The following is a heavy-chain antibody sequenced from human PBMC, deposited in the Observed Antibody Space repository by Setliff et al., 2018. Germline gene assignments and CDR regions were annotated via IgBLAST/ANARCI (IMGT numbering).Heavy chain of an antibody. V-gene: IGHV4-30-4*08. D-gene: IGHD1-26*01. J-gene: IGHJ3*01. CDR3: AREVGTSTSSDAFDV. CDR2: IYHSGSV. Sequence: SETLSLTCTVSGDSISSGDCFWSWIRQPPGKGLEWIAYIYHSGSVYYNPSLKSRVTMSVDTSKNQFSLHLTSVTAADTAVYYCAREVGTSTSSDAFDVWGQGMMVTVSS. CDR1: GDSISSGDCF.